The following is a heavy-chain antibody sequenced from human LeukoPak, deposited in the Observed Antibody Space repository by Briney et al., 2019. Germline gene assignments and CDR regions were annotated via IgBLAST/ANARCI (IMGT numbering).Heavy chain of an antibody. CDR1: GFTFSSYW. CDR3: ARVGDEPYYDFWSGYYGY. J-gene: IGHJ4*02. Sequence: VGSLRLSCAASGFTFSSYWMSWVRQAPGKGLEWVANIKQDGSEKYYVDSVKGRFTISRDNAKNSLYLQMNSLRAEDTAVHYCARVGDEPYYDFWSGYYGYWGQGTLVTVSS. V-gene: IGHV3-7*01. CDR2: IKQDGSEK. D-gene: IGHD3-3*01.